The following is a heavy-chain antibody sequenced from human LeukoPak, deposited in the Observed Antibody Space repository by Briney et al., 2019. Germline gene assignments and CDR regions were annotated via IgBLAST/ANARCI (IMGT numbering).Heavy chain of an antibody. D-gene: IGHD2-2*01. CDR3: ATGVVVVPAAPRGYYYMDV. CDR2: MNPNSGNT. Sequence: ASVKVSCKASGYTFTSYDINWVRQAIGQGLEWMGGMNPNSGNTGYAQKFQGRVTMTRNTSISTAYMELSSLRSEDTAVYYCATGVVVVPAAPRGYYYMDVWGKGTTVTVSS. CDR1: GYTFTSYD. V-gene: IGHV1-8*01. J-gene: IGHJ6*03.